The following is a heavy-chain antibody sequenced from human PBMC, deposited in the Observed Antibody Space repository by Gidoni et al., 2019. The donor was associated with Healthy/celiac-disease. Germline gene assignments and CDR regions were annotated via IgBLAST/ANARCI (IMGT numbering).Heavy chain of an antibody. CDR3: AKDRVAAAGPFDY. Sequence: EVQLLESGGGLVQPGGSLRLSCAASGFTFSSYAMSWVRQAPGKELEWVLASSGSGGSTYYADSVKGRFTISRDNSKNTLYLQMNSLRAEDTAVYYCAKDRVAAAGPFDYWGQGTLVTVSS. D-gene: IGHD6-13*01. CDR1: GFTFSSYA. J-gene: IGHJ4*02. V-gene: IGHV3-23*01. CDR2: SSGSGGST.